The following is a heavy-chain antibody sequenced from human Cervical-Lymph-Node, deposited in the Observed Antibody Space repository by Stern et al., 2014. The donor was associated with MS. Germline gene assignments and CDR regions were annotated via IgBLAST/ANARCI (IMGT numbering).Heavy chain of an antibody. V-gene: IGHV3-23*04. J-gene: IGHJ4*02. CDR2: TSGRGGST. D-gene: IGHD3-22*01. CDR3: AKAPAYYYDTSGYYEFDY. Sequence: QLVQSGGDLVQPGGSLRLSCAASGFAFRNYAMSWVRQAPGKRLEWVSSTSGRGGSTYYADSVKGRFTISRDNSRNTLYLQMDSLRAEDTAVYYCAKAPAYYYDTSGYYEFDYRGQGTLVTVSS. CDR1: GFAFRNYA.